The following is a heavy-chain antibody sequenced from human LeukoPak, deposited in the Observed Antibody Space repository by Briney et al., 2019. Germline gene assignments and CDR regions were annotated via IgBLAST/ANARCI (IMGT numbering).Heavy chain of an antibody. Sequence: ASVKVSCKGSGYTFTSYAMHWVRQAPGQRLEWMGWINAGNGNTKYSQKFQGRVTITRDTSASTAYMELSSLRSEDTAVYYCARDLGLLRGFDYWGQGTLVTVSS. D-gene: IGHD3-16*01. CDR3: ARDLGLLRGFDY. CDR2: INAGNGNT. CDR1: GYTFTSYA. V-gene: IGHV1-3*01. J-gene: IGHJ4*02.